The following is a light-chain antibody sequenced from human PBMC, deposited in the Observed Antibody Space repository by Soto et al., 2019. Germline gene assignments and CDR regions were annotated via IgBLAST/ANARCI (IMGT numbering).Light chain of an antibody. Sequence: DIQMTQSTSTLSASVGDRVTITCRPSQSIGTWLAWYQQQPGKAPKLLIYTASSLESGVPSRFSGSGSGTEFTLTINSLQPDDFATYYCLQHNSYPSITFGQGTRLEIK. J-gene: IGKJ5*01. CDR1: QSIGTW. V-gene: IGKV1-5*03. CDR2: TAS. CDR3: LQHNSYPSIT.